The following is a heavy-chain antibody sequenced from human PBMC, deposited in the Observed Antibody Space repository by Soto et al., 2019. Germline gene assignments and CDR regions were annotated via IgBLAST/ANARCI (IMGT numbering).Heavy chain of an antibody. CDR1: GYTFTNFG. CDR2: ISAYNGNT. J-gene: IGHJ4*02. V-gene: IGHV1-18*01. CDR3: GRGGNSIEY. Sequence: QVQLVQSGAEVKKPGASVKVSCKASGYTFTNFGISWVRQAPGQGLEWMGWISAYNGNTNYAQKFQGRVTMTTDTSTRTAYKELRRLRSCDQGGLFFGRGGNSIEYWGPGTLVTVSS. D-gene: IGHD3-16*01.